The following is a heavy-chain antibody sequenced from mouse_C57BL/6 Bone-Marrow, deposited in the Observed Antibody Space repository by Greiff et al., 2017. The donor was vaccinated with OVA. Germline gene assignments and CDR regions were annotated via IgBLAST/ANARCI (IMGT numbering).Heavy chain of an antibody. CDR3: ARHLNWDGY. J-gene: IGHJ2*01. CDR1: GFTFSSYG. Sequence: EVKVVESGGDLVKPGGSLKLSCAASGFTFSSYGMSWVRQTPDKRLEWVATISSGGSYTYYPDSVKGRFTISRDNAKNTLYLQMSSLKSEDTAMYYCARHLNWDGYWGQGTTLTVSS. D-gene: IGHD4-1*01. V-gene: IGHV5-6*01. CDR2: ISSGGSYT.